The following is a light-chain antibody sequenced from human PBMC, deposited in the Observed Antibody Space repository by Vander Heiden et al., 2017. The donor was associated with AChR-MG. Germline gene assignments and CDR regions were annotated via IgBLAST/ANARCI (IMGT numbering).Light chain of an antibody. J-gene: IGKJ2*01. V-gene: IGKV3-15*01. CDR1: QGVGRD. CDR2: GAS. CDR3: QQYNNWPPRT. Sequence: EIGMPHSPATLSVSAWERPTLSCRASQGVGRDLGWSEHNPGQAHRLLIYGASTRATGIPARLSASGSGTEFTLTISSLESEDFAVYYCQQYNNWPPRTFGQGTKLEIK.